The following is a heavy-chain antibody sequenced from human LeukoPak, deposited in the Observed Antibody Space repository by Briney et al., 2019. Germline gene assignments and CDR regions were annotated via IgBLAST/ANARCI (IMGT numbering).Heavy chain of an antibody. V-gene: IGHV3-30*03. D-gene: IGHD5-18*01. J-gene: IGHJ3*02. Sequence: PGGSLRLSCAASGFTFSSYGMHWVRQAPGKGLEWVAVISYDGSNKYYADSVKGRFTISRDNSKNTLYLQMNSLRAEDTAVYYCARDNGPSGYSWLDAFDIWGQGTMVTVSS. CDR1: GFTFSSYG. CDR3: ARDNGPSGYSWLDAFDI. CDR2: ISYDGSNK.